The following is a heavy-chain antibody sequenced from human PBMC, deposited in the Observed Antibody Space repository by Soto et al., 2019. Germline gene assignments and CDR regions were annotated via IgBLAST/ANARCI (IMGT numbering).Heavy chain of an antibody. CDR2: IYYSGST. V-gene: IGHV4-59*01. Sequence: PSETLSLTCTVSGVSISSYYWSWIRHPPGKGLEWIGYIYYSGSTNYNPSLKSRVTISVDTSKNQFSLKLSSVTAADTAVYYCAIILTDMDVWGQGTTVTVSS. D-gene: IGHD3-9*01. CDR1: GVSISSYY. J-gene: IGHJ6*02. CDR3: AIILTDMDV.